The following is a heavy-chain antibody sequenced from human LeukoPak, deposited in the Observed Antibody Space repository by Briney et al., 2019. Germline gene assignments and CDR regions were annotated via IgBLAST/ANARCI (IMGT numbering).Heavy chain of an antibody. D-gene: IGHD2-2*01. CDR3: AKDTDRVPAALHY. V-gene: IGHV3-23*01. Sequence: GGSLRLSCAASGFSFNNNEMNWVRQAPGKGLEWVSAISASGGSTYYADSVKGRFTISRDNSKNTLFLQMNSLRAEDTAVYYCAKDTDRVPAALHYWGLGILVTVSS. CDR1: GFSFNNNE. J-gene: IGHJ4*02. CDR2: ISASGGST.